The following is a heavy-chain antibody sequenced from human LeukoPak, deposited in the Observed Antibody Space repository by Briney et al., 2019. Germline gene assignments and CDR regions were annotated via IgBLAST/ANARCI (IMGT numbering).Heavy chain of an antibody. CDR3: ARDSRSYERSGYYHFDY. Sequence: PSETLSLTCTASGASLISYYWNWIRQPPGKGLEWIGYIYYNGSPNYNPSLKSRVTMSQDTSKNQFSLKLTSVTAADTAVYYCARDSRSYERSGYYHFDYWGQGSLVTVSS. CDR2: IYYNGSP. D-gene: IGHD3-22*01. V-gene: IGHV4-59*01. J-gene: IGHJ4*02. CDR1: GASLISYY.